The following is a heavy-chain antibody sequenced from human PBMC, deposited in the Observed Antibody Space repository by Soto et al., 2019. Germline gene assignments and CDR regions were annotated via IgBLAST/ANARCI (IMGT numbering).Heavy chain of an antibody. CDR1: GGTFSNYA. J-gene: IGHJ4*02. D-gene: IGHD4-17*01. Sequence: QVRLVQSEAEVKKPGSSVKVSCKASGGTFSNYAISWVRQAPGQGLEWMGVIILPFGTPNYAQTFQGRVTITADESMTTAYMELSGLRSEDTAVYYCARVPDYEGYFDYWGRGTLVTVSS. V-gene: IGHV1-69*12. CDR2: IILPFGTP. CDR3: ARVPDYEGYFDY.